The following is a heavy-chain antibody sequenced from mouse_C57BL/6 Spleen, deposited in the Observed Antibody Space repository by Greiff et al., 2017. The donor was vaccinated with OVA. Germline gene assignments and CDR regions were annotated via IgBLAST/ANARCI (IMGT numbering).Heavy chain of an antibody. Sequence: QVQLQQPGAELVKPGASVKLSCKASGYTFTSYWMQWVKQRPGQGLEWIGEIDPSDSYTNYNQKFKGKATVTVDTSSSTAYMQLSSLTSECSAVYYCARYYYGSSPGWYCDGWGKGTTVTVSS. D-gene: IGHD1-1*01. V-gene: IGHV1-50*01. CDR3: ARYYYGSSPGWYCDG. CDR2: IDPSDSYT. CDR1: GYTFTSYW. J-gene: IGHJ1*03.